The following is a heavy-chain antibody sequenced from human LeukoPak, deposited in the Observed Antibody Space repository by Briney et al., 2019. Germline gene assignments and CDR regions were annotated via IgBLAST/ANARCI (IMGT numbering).Heavy chain of an antibody. J-gene: IGHJ4*02. CDR3: AKETQAGFLEWLPAGFDY. D-gene: IGHD3-3*01. Sequence: ASVKVSCKASGYTFTSYYMHWVRQAPGQGLEWMGIINPSGGSTSYAQKFQGRVTMTRDTSTSTVYMELSSLRSGDTAVYYCAKETQAGFLEWLPAGFDYWGQGTLVTVSS. CDR2: INPSGGST. V-gene: IGHV1-46*01. CDR1: GYTFTSYY.